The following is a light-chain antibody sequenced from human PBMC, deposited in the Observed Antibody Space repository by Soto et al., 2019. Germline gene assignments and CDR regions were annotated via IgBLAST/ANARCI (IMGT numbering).Light chain of an antibody. J-gene: IGKJ4*01. CDR2: VAS. Sequence: IQLTQSPSSLSASLGDRVTITCRASQGIRSYLAWYQQKPGRAPTLLIHVASTLQSGVPSRFSGSGSGTDFTLTISSLQPEDVATYYCQQLNSYPLTFGGGTKVDIK. V-gene: IGKV1-9*01. CDR3: QQLNSYPLT. CDR1: QGIRSY.